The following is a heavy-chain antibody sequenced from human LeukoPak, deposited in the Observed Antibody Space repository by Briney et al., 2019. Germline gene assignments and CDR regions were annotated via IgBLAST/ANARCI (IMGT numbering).Heavy chain of an antibody. Sequence: GGSLRLSCAASGFTFDSCGMYWVRQAPGKGLEWVSLISGDGTSTYYADSVKGRFTISRDNSKNSLYLQMNSLRTEDTALYYCAKDIYGSGTYYYYGMDVWGQGTTVTVSS. V-gene: IGHV3-43*02. CDR3: AKDIYGSGTYYYYGMDV. CDR1: GFTFDSCG. D-gene: IGHD3-10*01. CDR2: ISGDGTST. J-gene: IGHJ6*02.